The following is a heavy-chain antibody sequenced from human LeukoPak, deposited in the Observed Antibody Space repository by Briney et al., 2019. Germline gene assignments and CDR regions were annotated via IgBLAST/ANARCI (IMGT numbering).Heavy chain of an antibody. J-gene: IGHJ6*02. Sequence: GSLRLSCAASGFTFSSYAMSWVRQAPGKGLEWVSVIYGDGDTYFSDSVKGRFTISRDNSKNTLHLQMNSLRAEDTAVYYCARERIYFGSGRDLTDARLFYYYGMDIWGQGTTVTVSS. CDR2: IYGDGDT. CDR3: ARERIYFGSGRDLTDARLFYYYGMDI. CDR1: GFTFSSYA. V-gene: IGHV3-53*01. D-gene: IGHD3-10*01.